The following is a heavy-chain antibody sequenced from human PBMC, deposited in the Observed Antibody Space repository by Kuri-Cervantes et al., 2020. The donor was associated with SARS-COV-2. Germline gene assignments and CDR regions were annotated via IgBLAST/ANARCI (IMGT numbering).Heavy chain of an antibody. V-gene: IGHV3-23*01. D-gene: IGHD5-18*01. Sequence: GESLKISCEASGFTFTTYAMNWVRQAPGKGLEWVSIISGSADSTFYADSVKGRFTISRDNSKNTLYLQMNSLRAEDTAVYYCARGYSYGPVNYWGQGTLVTVSS. CDR3: ARGYSYGPVNY. CDR2: ISGSADST. CDR1: GFTFTTYA. J-gene: IGHJ4*02.